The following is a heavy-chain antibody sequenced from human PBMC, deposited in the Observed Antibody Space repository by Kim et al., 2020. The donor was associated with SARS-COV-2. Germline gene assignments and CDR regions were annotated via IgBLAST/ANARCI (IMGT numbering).Heavy chain of an antibody. CDR1: GYSFTSYW. CDR3: ATVTTVVTPYFDY. Sequence: GESLKISCKGSGYSFTSYWIGWVRQMPGKGLEWMGIIYPGDSDTRYSPSFQGQVTISADKSISTAYLQWSSLKASDTAMYYCATVTTVVTPYFDYWGQGTLVTVSS. J-gene: IGHJ4*02. D-gene: IGHD4-17*01. CDR2: IYPGDSDT. V-gene: IGHV5-51*01.